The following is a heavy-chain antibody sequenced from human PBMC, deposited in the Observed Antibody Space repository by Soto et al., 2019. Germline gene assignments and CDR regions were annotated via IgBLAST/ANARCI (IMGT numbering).Heavy chain of an antibody. J-gene: IGHJ5*02. Sequence: SETLSLTCTVSGGSIDTYYWSWIRQPPGKGLQWIGYIYYSGSTTYSPSLKSRVTISVDRSKNQFSLKLTSMTAADTAVYYCARLGGYYQSLDTWGQGALVTVSS. CDR2: IYYSGST. D-gene: IGHD3-22*01. CDR3: ARLGGYYQSLDT. CDR1: GGSIDTYY. V-gene: IGHV4-59*08.